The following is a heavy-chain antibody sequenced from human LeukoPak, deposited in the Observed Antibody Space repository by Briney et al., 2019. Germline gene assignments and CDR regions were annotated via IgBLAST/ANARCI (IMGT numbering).Heavy chain of an antibody. D-gene: IGHD3-16*01. CDR3: TTIMIGFDNFDY. CDR1: GFTFSGSA. Sequence: GGSLRLSCAASGFTFSGSAMHWVRQASGKGLEWVGRIRSKANSYAAAYAASVKGRFTISRDDSKNTAYLQMNSLKTEDTAVYYCTTIMIGFDNFDYWGQGTLVTVSS. CDR2: IRSKANSYAA. J-gene: IGHJ4*02. V-gene: IGHV3-73*01.